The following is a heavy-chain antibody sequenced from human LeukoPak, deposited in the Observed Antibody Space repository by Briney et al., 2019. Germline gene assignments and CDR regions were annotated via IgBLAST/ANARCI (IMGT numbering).Heavy chain of an antibody. J-gene: IGHJ6*04. V-gene: IGHV3-48*04. CDR3: AELGITMIGGV. D-gene: IGHD3-10*02. CDR2: ISSSGSTI. CDR1: KFTFGAYS. Sequence: GGSLRLSCAASKFTFGAYSMNWVRQAPGKGLEWVSYISSSGSTIYYADSVKGRFTISRDNAKNSLYLQMNSLRAEDTAVYYCAELGITMIGGVWGKGTTVTISS.